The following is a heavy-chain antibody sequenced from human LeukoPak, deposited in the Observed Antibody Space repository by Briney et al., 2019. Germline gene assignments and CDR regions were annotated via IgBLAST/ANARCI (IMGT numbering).Heavy chain of an antibody. CDR2: ISWHSGSI. V-gene: IGHV3-9*01. Sequence: PGRCLRLSCAASGFTFVDYAMHSVRQAPGKGLEWVSGISWHSGSIGYADSVKGRFTISRDNAKNSLYLQMNSLRAEDTALYYCAKGSYSGYDLRSWGQGTLVTVSS. CDR1: GFTFVDYA. J-gene: IGHJ4*02. D-gene: IGHD5-12*01. CDR3: AKGSYSGYDLRS.